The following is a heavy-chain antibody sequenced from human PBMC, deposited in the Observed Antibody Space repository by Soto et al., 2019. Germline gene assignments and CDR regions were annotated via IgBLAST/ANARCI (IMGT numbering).Heavy chain of an antibody. CDR2: IIPIFGTA. J-gene: IGHJ4*02. CDR1: GYTFTSYG. Sequence: SVXVSCKASGYTFTSYGISWVRQAPGQGLEWMGGIIPIFGTANYAQKFQGRVTITADESTSTAYMELSSLRSEDTAVYYCARVSVRGVDNYWGQGTLVTVSS. CDR3: ARVSVRGVDNY. V-gene: IGHV1-69*13. D-gene: IGHD3-10*01.